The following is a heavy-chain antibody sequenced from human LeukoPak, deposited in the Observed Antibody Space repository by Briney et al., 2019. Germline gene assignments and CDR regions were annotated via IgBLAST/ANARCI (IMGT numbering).Heavy chain of an antibody. CDR3: ARGGYSYSMRNHGMDV. D-gene: IGHD5-18*01. Sequence: GGSLRLSCAASGFTFSSYWMHWVRQAPGKGLVWVSRINSDGSSTSYPDSVKGRFSISRDNAKNTLYLQMNSLRAEDTAVYYCARGGYSYSMRNHGMDVWGQGTTVAVSS. J-gene: IGHJ6*02. CDR1: GFTFSSYW. CDR2: INSDGSST. V-gene: IGHV3-74*01.